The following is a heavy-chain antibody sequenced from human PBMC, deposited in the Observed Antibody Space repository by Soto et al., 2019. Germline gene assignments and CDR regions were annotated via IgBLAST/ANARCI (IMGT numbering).Heavy chain of an antibody. V-gene: IGHV3-11*06. D-gene: IGHD2-8*01. Sequence: GGSLRLSCAASGFTFSDYYMAWIRQAPGRGLEWISFISGNGRSTRYADSVKGRFTISRDNAINSLSLQLNSLRPDDTAVYYCANFPSCTSSTCLDYWGRGTLVTAPQ. J-gene: IGHJ4*02. CDR3: ANFPSCTSSTCLDY. CDR2: ISGNGRST. CDR1: GFTFSDYY.